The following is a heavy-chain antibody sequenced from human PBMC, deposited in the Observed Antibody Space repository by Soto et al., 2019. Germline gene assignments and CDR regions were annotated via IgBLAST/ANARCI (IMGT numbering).Heavy chain of an antibody. J-gene: IGHJ4*02. CDR3: ARVAHQSLDY. CDR2: INPSDGGT. CDR1: GYTFTNYH. V-gene: IGHV1-46*01. D-gene: IGHD5-12*01. Sequence: ASVKVSCKTSGYTFTNYHIHWVRQAPGQGLEWLGIINPSDGGTGYAQKFQGRVTMTRDTSTSAVYMDMSSLRSEDTAVYYCARVAHQSLDYWGLGTLVTVSS.